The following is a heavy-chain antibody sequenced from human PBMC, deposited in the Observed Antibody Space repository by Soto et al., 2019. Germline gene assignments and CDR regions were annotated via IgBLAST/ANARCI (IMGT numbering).Heavy chain of an antibody. Sequence: EVQLLESGGGLVQPGGSLRLSCAASGFTFSSYAMSWVRQAPGKGLEWVSAISDSGGSTYYADSVKGRFTISRDNSKNTLYLQMNSLSAEDTAVYYCARFFPRYSSSWYGAPFDPWGQGTLVTVSS. CDR1: GFTFSSYA. V-gene: IGHV3-23*01. J-gene: IGHJ5*02. D-gene: IGHD6-13*01. CDR2: ISDSGGST. CDR3: ARFFPRYSSSWYGAPFDP.